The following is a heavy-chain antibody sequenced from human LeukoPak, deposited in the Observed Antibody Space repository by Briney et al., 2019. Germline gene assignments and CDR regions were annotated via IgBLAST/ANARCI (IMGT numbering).Heavy chain of an antibody. V-gene: IGHV4-4*02. CDR3: ARGDILTGYPTGFDY. D-gene: IGHD3-9*01. CDR2: IYHSGST. Sequence: SGTLSLTCAVSGGSISSSNWWSWVRQPPGKGLEWIGEIYHSGSTNYNPSLKSRVTISVDKSKNQFSLKLSSVTAADTAVYYCARGDILTGYPTGFDYWGQGTLVTVSS. CDR1: GGSISSSNW. J-gene: IGHJ4*02.